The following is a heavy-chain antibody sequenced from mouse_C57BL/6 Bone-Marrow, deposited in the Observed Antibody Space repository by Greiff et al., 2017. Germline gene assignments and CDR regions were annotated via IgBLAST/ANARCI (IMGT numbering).Heavy chain of an antibody. Sequence: VQLQQPGAELVRPGTSVKLSCKASGYTFTSYWMHWVKQRPGQGLEWIGVIDPSDSYTNYNQKFKGKATLPVDTSSSTAYMQLSSLTSEDSAVYYCAREGITTVVASSFDYWGQGTTLTVSS. CDR3: AREGITTVVASSFDY. J-gene: IGHJ2*01. CDR1: GYTFTSYW. CDR2: IDPSDSYT. V-gene: IGHV1-59*01. D-gene: IGHD1-1*01.